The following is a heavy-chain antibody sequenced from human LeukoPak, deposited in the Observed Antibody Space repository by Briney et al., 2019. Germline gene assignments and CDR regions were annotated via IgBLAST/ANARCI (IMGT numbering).Heavy chain of an antibody. CDR3: ARHRKDIGFDS. D-gene: IGHD2-15*01. CDR1: GYSFSSYW. Sequence: LGASLKISCKCSGYSFSSYWIGWVRQLPGKGLEWMGIIYPDDSDTRYSPSFQGQVTISADKSISTAYLQWSSLKASDTAMYYCARHRKDIGFDSWGQGTLVTVSS. CDR2: IYPDDSDT. V-gene: IGHV5-51*01. J-gene: IGHJ4*02.